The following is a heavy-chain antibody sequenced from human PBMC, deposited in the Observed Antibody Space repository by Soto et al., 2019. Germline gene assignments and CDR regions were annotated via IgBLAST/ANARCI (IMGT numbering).Heavy chain of an antibody. CDR2: TSYDGSNN. CDR1: GFTFRSYV. Sequence: QVQLVESGGGVVQPGTSLRLSCVGSGFTFRSYVIHWVRQVPGKGLEWVALTSYDGSNNFYGDSVKGRFTISRHNSRNTVELQMDSLRFDDPALYYCARWGTTGGLDVWGQGTLVSVSS. J-gene: IGHJ4*02. V-gene: IGHV3-33*05. D-gene: IGHD3-16*01. CDR3: ARWGTTGGLDV.